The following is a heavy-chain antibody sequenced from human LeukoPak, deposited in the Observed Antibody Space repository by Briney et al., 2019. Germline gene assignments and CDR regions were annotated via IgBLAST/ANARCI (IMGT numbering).Heavy chain of an antibody. V-gene: IGHV1-8*01. CDR1: GYTFTSYD. CDR3: ARGHGVAVAGTYYYGMDV. CDR2: RNPNSCNT. J-gene: IGHJ6*02. Sequence: SVNVSCKSSGYTFTSYDINGVRQATGQGLEAMGWRNPNSCNTGYAQKFHGRVTMTRNPSISPAYMELSSLRSEDTAVYYCARGHGVAVAGTYYYGMDVWGQGTPVTVSS. D-gene: IGHD6-19*01.